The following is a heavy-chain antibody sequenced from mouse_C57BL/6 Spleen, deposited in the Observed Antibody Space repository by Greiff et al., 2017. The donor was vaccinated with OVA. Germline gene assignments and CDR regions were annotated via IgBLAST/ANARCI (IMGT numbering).Heavy chain of an antibody. Sequence: QVQLQQSGPELVKPGASVKISCKASGYAFSSSWMNWVKQRPGKGLEWIGRIYPGDGDTNYNGKFKGKATLTADKSSSTAYMQLSSLTSEDSAVYFCARSSNLLDAMDYWGQGTSVTVSS. V-gene: IGHV1-82*01. J-gene: IGHJ4*01. CDR2: IYPGDGDT. CDR1: GYAFSSSW. D-gene: IGHD2-1*01. CDR3: ARSSNLLDAMDY.